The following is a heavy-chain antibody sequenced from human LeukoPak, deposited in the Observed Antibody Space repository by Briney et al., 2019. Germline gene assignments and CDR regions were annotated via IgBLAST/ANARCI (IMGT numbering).Heavy chain of an antibody. CDR3: VAANPTSDY. CDR2: IGGGGDDT. V-gene: IGHV3-23*01. CDR1: GFTFSDYY. D-gene: IGHD2-15*01. Sequence: GGSLRLSCAASGFTFSDYYMSWIRQAPGKGLEWVSTIGGGGDDTYYADSVKGRFTVSRDNSKNTLYLQMNTLRVEDTAVYYCVAANPTSDYWGQGTLVTVSS. J-gene: IGHJ4*02.